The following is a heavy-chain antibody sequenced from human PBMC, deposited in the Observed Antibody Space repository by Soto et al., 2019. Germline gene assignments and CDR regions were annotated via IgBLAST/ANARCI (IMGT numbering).Heavy chain of an antibody. V-gene: IGHV4-34*01. CDR2: INHSGFT. CDR3: ARAAVKLGATLFDS. J-gene: IGHJ4*02. D-gene: IGHD1-26*01. CDR1: GGSLRGHY. Sequence: SETLSLTCAVSGGSLRGHYWSWIRQSPEKGLEWIGEINHSGFTNYNPTLKSRVTISRDASKNQFSLRLSSMTAADSAVYFCARAAVKLGATLFDSWGQGTLVTAPQ.